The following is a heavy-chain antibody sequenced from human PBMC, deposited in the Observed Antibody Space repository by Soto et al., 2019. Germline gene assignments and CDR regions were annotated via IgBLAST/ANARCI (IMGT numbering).Heavy chain of an antibody. D-gene: IGHD6-19*01. J-gene: IGHJ4*02. Sequence: QVQLVESGGGVVQPGRSLRLSCAASGFTFSGYGMHWVRQAPGQGLEWVAVIWYDPNKTYYADSVKGRFTISRDNSKNTLYLQMNSLTVEDTAVYYCATDGPGSGRYFREYWGQGTLVTVSS. CDR3: ATDGPGSGRYFREY. CDR1: GFTFSGYG. CDR2: IWYDPNKT. V-gene: IGHV3-33*01.